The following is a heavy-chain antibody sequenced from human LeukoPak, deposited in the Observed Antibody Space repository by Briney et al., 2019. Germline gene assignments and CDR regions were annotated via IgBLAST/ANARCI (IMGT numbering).Heavy chain of an antibody. CDR2: IYSGGST. D-gene: IGHD3-9*01. V-gene: IGHV3-66*01. CDR3: ARGRYFDWSTPDDDAFDI. CDR1: GFTVSSNY. J-gene: IGHJ3*02. Sequence: PGGSLRLSCAASGFTVSSNYMSWVCQAPGKGLEWVSVIYSGGSTYYADSVKGRFTISRDNSKNTLYLQMNSPRAEDTAVYYCARGRYFDWSTPDDDAFDIWGQGTMVTVSS.